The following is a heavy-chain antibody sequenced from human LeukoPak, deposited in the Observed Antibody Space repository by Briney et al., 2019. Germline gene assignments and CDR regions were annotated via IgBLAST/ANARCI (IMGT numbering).Heavy chain of an antibody. Sequence: GGSLRLSCAASGFTFSSYGMHWVRQAPGKGLEWVAVISYDGSNKYYADSVKGRFTISRDNSKNTLYLQMNSLRAEDTAVYYCAKDGRIAAFVFDYWGQGTLVTVSS. D-gene: IGHD6-13*01. CDR1: GFTFSSYG. J-gene: IGHJ4*02. CDR3: AKDGRIAAFVFDY. V-gene: IGHV3-30*18. CDR2: ISYDGSNK.